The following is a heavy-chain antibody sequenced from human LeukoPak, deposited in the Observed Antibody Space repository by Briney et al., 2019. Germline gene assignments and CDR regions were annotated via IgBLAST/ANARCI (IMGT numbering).Heavy chain of an antibody. V-gene: IGHV5-51*01. Sequence: GESLKISCKGSGYSFTSYWIGWVRQMPGKGLEWMGIIYPGDSDTRYSPSFQGQVTISADKSISPAYLQWSSLKASDTAMYYCARHLGDPEWLLFLLPNWFDPWGQGTLVTVSS. CDR3: ARHLGDPEWLLFLLPNWFDP. CDR1: GYSFTSYW. J-gene: IGHJ5*02. D-gene: IGHD3-3*01. CDR2: IYPGDSDT.